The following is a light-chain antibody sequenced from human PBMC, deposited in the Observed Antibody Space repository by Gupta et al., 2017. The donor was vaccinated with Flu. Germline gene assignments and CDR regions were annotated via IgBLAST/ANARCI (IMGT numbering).Light chain of an antibody. V-gene: IGLV2-11*01. Sequence: QSALTQPRSVSGSPGLSVTITCTGTSRDVGGYNYVSWYKQHPGKAPKFMIYDVSKRPSGVPDRFSGSKSGNTASLTISGLQAEDEADYYCCAYGGSYIDGVFGGGTKLTVL. CDR2: DVS. J-gene: IGLJ3*02. CDR1: SRDVGGYNY. CDR3: CAYGGSYIDGV.